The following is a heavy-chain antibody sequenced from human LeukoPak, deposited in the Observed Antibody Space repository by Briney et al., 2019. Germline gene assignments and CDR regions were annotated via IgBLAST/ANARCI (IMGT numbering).Heavy chain of an antibody. CDR1: GGSISSGSYY. D-gene: IGHD6-13*01. CDR2: IYTSGST. CDR3: ARGSWYGGPFDY. Sequence: SQTLSLTCTVSGGSISSGSYYWSRIRQPAGKGLEWIGRIYTSGSTNYNPSLKSRVTISVDTSKNQFSLKLSSVTAADTAVYYCARGSWYGGPFDYWGQGTLVTVSS. J-gene: IGHJ4*02. V-gene: IGHV4-61*02.